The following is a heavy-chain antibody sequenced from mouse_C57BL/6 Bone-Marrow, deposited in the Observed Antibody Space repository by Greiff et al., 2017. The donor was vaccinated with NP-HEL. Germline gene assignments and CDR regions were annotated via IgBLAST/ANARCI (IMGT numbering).Heavy chain of an antibody. V-gene: IGHV1-81*01. CDR2: IYPRSGNT. J-gene: IGHJ3*01. D-gene: IGHD2-12*01. CDR3: GRWGAYYTFAY. CDR1: GYTFTSYG. Sequence: LQESGAELARPGASVKLSCKASGYTFTSYGISWVKQRTGQGLEWIGEIYPRSGNTYYNEKFKGKATLTADKSSSTAYMELRSLTSEDSAVYFCGRWGAYYTFAYWGQGTLVTVSA.